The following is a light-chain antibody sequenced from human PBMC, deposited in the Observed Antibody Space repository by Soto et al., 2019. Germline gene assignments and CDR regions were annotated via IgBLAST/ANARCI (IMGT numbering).Light chain of an antibody. J-gene: IGKJ4*01. Sequence: EIVLTQSPGTLSLSPGEGDTLSCRASQSVSSNSLAWYQQKPGQAPRLLIYGASTRATGIPDRFSGSGSGTDFTLTTNRLEPEDFAVYYCQQYGSSPLTFGGGTKVEIK. CDR2: GAS. V-gene: IGKV3-20*01. CDR3: QQYGSSPLT. CDR1: QSVSSNS.